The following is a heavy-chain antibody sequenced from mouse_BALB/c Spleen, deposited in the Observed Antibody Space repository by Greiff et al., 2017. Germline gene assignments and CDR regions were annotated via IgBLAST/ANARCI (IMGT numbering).Heavy chain of an antibody. CDR3: ARWGLRRDFDY. Sequence: EVKLLESGPGLVKPSQSLSLTCTVTGYSITSDYAWNWIRQFPGNKLEWMGYISYSGSTSYNPSLKSRISITRDTSKNQFFLQLNSVTTEDTATYYCARWGLRRDFDYWGQGTTLTVSS. J-gene: IGHJ2*01. D-gene: IGHD2-4*01. CDR2: ISYSGST. V-gene: IGHV3-2*02. CDR1: GYSITSDYA.